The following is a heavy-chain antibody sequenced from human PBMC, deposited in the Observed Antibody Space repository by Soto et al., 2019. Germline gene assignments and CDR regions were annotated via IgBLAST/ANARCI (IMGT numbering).Heavy chain of an antibody. CDR2: INAGNGNT. V-gene: IGHV1-3*05. Sequence: QVKLVQSGAEEKKPGASVKVSCKASGYTFTGYAMHWVRQAPGQRLEWMGWINAGNGNTKYSQKFQGRVTITRDTSASTAYTELSRLRSEDTVVYYCSIAGAGDADFDDWGQGTMVTSS. J-gene: IGHJ4*02. CDR3: SIAGAGDADFDD. D-gene: IGHD2-21*01. CDR1: GYTFTGYA.